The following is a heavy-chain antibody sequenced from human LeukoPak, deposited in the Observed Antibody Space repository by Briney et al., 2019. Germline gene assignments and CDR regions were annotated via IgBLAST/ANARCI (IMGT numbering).Heavy chain of an antibody. Sequence: GRSLRLSCAASGFTFSSYGMHWVRQAPGKGLEWVAVIWYDGSNKYYADSVKGRFTISRDNSKNTLYLQMNSLGAEDTAVYYCARDGHSRSYGFDYWGQGTLVTVSS. CDR3: ARDGHSRSYGFDY. J-gene: IGHJ4*02. CDR2: IWYDGSNK. D-gene: IGHD1-26*01. V-gene: IGHV3-33*01. CDR1: GFTFSSYG.